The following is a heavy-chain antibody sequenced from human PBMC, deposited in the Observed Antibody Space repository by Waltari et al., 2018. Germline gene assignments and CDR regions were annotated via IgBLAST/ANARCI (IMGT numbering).Heavy chain of an antibody. CDR1: GGSFSGYY. CDR3: AREPYTYYYGSGSYRYFDY. Sequence: QVQLQQWGAGLLKPSETLSLTCAVYGGSFSGYYWSWIRQPPGKGLEWIGEINHSGSTNDNPALKSRVTISVDTSKNQFSLKLSSVTAADTAVYYCAREPYTYYYGSGSYRYFDYWGQGTLVTVSS. CDR2: INHSGST. D-gene: IGHD3-10*01. V-gene: IGHV4-34*01. J-gene: IGHJ4*02.